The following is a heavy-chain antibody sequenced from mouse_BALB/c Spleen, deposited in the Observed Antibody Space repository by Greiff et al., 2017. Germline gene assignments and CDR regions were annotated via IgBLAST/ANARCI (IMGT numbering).Heavy chain of an antibody. V-gene: IGHV5-6-3*01. D-gene: IGHD2-2*01. CDR3: ARDGGIYYGYDVGDYYAMDY. CDR2: INSNGGST. J-gene: IGHJ4*01. CDR1: GFTFSSYG. Sequence: EVKLMESGGGLVQPGGSLKLSCAASGFTFSSYGMSWVRQTPDKRLELVATINSNGGSTYYPDSVKGRFTISRDNAKNTLYLQMSSLKSEDTAMYYCARDGGIYYGYDVGDYYAMDYWGQGTSVTVSS.